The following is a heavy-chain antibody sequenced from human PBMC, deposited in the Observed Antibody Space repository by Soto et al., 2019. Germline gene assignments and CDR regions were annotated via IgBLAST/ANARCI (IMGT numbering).Heavy chain of an antibody. CDR3: VRDSGAKLSSS. V-gene: IGHV1-69*13. CDR1: GGTFSSYR. D-gene: IGHD6-13*01. CDR2: IVPIYRTA. Sequence: GASVKVSCKASGGTFSSYRINWVRQAPGQGLEWVGGIVPIYRTADYAQKFQGRVTITADESARTSYMEQRSLKSQDTAVYYCVRDSGAKLSSSWGQGTLVTVSS. J-gene: IGHJ4*02.